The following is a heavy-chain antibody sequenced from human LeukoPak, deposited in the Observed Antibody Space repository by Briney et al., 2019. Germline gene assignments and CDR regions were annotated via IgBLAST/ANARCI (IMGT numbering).Heavy chain of an antibody. CDR3: ARAVTIFVNHASGSGAYHYYMDV. V-gene: IGHV1-18*01. J-gene: IGHJ6*03. D-gene: IGHD3-10*01. Sequence: ASVKVSCKASGYSFSNYGISWVRQAPGQGLEWMGWISAYHGSTNYAQKFLGRVTMTRDTSTKTAYMDLTSLSSDDTAVYYCARAVTIFVNHASGSGAYHYYMDVWGKGTTVTISS. CDR2: ISAYHGST. CDR1: GYSFSNYG.